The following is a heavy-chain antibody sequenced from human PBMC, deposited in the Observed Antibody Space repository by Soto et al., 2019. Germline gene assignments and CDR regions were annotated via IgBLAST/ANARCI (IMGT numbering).Heavy chain of an antibody. Sequence: WASVKVSCKASGYTFTGYYIHWVRQAPGQGLEWMGWINPNSGVTNYAQKFQGWVAMTRVTSISTAYMELSSLRSDDTAVYYCARASKSTTPDFDYWGQGTPVTVYS. D-gene: IGHD1-1*01. CDR1: GYTFTGYY. J-gene: IGHJ4*02. CDR3: ARASKSTTPDFDY. V-gene: IGHV1-2*04. CDR2: INPNSGVT.